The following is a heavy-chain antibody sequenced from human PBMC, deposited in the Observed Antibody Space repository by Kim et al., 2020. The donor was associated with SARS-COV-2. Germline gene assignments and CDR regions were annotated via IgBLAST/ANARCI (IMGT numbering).Heavy chain of an antibody. V-gene: IGHV1-18*01. Sequence: ASVKVSCKASGYTFTSYGISWVRQAPGQGLEWMGWISAYNGNTNYAQKLQGRVTMTTDTSTSTAYMELRSLRSDDTAVYYCARRKRSAAFYYYYGMDVWGQGTTVTVSS. CDR2: ISAYNGNT. D-gene: IGHD2-15*01. CDR1: GYTFTSYG. CDR3: ARRKRSAAFYYYYGMDV. J-gene: IGHJ6*02.